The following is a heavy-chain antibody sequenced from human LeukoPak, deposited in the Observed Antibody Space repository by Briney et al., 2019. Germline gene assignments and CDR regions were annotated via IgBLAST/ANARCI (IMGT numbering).Heavy chain of an antibody. J-gene: IGHJ4*02. CDR1: RFTFSSYS. D-gene: IGHD3-22*01. CDR2: ISSSGSYI. Sequence: GGSLRLSCAASRFTFSSYSMNWVRQAPGKGLEWVSSISSSGSYIYYADSVKGRFTISRDNAKNSLYLQMNSLRAEDTAVYYCARETYYYDSSGYYSNDQFDYWGQGTLVTVSS. CDR3: ARETYYYDSSGYYSNDQFDY. V-gene: IGHV3-21*01.